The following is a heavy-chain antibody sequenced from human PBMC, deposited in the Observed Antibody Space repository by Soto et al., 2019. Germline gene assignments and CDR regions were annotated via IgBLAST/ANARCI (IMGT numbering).Heavy chain of an antibody. Sequence: EVQLVESGGSLVQPGWSLRLSCVASGFTFSSYSMVWVRQAPGKGLEWVSYIFTTGTTIYYADSVKGRFTVSRDNAENSLFLLLNSLRAEDTAVYYCARDKDWAFDYWGQGTLVTVSS. CDR1: GFTFSSYS. CDR2: IFTTGTTI. CDR3: ARDKDWAFDY. D-gene: IGHD3-9*01. J-gene: IGHJ4*02. V-gene: IGHV3-48*03.